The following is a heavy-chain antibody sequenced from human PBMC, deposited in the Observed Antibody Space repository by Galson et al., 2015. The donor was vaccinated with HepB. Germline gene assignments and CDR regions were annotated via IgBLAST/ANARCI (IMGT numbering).Heavy chain of an antibody. J-gene: IGHJ5*02. CDR1: AGSISSYY. CDR3: ARGTGYCSTTSCYTEQTQNNWFDP. Sequence: ETLSLTCTVSAGSISSYYWSWIRQPPGKGLEWIGYIYYSGSTNYNPSLKSRVTISVDTSKNQLSLKLRSVTAADTAVYYCARGTGYCSTTSCYTEQTQNNWFDPWGQGTLVTVSS. CDR2: IYYSGST. V-gene: IGHV4-59*01. D-gene: IGHD2-2*02.